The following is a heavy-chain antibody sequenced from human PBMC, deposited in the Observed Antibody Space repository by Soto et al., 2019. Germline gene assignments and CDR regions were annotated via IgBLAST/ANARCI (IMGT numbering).Heavy chain of an antibody. CDR3: ARDRGSYALDY. CDR1: GYTFTSYG. D-gene: IGHD1-26*01. Sequence: QVQLVQSGAEVKKPGASVKVSCKASGYTFTSYGISWVRQAPGQGLEWMGWISANNGNTNYAQKLQGRVTMTTDTSTSTAYRQLRSLRSDDTAVYYCARDRGSYALDYWGQGTLVTVSS. J-gene: IGHJ4*02. V-gene: IGHV1-18*01. CDR2: ISANNGNT.